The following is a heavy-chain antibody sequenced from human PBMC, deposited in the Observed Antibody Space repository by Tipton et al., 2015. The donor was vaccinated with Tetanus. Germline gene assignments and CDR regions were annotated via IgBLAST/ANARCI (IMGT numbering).Heavy chain of an antibody. CDR3: ARRGCRGGSCYISPNYGMDV. CDR2: VGTSASNT. J-gene: IGHJ6*02. V-gene: IGHV3-23*01. Sequence: SLRLSCAASGFTFPKFPMSWVRQAPGKGLEWVSSVGTSASNTYYADSVKGRCTISRDNSKNTVVLHVTSLRGEDTAVYYCARRGCRGGSCYISPNYGMDVWGQGTTVTVSS. D-gene: IGHD2-15*01. CDR1: GFTFPKFP.